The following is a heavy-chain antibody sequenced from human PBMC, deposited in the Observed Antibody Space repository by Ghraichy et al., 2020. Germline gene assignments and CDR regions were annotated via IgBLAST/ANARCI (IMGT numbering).Heavy chain of an antibody. D-gene: IGHD2-21*02. J-gene: IGHJ4*02. CDR2: IFYTGTA. V-gene: IGHV4-59*01. CDR3: AGVMTSYCGGDCYYHHFAF. Sequence: SETLSLTCSVSGGSMSPFHWSWVRKSPGKGLEWIGNIFYTGTATYNSTLKSRVTISIDTSTNQFPLKLRFMTAADTAVYYVAGVMTSYCGGDCYYHHFAFSRQGTLVTASS. CDR1: GGSMSPFH.